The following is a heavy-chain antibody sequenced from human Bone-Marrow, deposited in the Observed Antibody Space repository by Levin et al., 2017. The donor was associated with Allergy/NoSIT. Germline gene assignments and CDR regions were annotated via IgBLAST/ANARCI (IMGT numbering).Heavy chain of an antibody. CDR1: GFSFSASA. CDR3: IRQPYYEFGDFYYFYGLDV. J-gene: IGHJ6*02. Sequence: GESLKISCAASGFSFSASAIHWVRQASGKGLEWVGRIRGKVIPFATEYGASMKGRFTISRDDLKTTAYLEINNLKTEDTAVYYCIRQPYYEFGDFYYFYGLDVWGQGTTVIVSS. CDR2: IRGKVIPFAT. D-gene: IGHD3-3*01. V-gene: IGHV3-73*01.